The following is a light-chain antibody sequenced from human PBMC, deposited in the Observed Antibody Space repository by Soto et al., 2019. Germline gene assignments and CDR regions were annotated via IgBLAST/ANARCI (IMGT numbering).Light chain of an antibody. Sequence: MQLTQSPSWMSGTVGDRVTITCRASQSISRYLYWYQQKPVTSPKLLIYAACSLHIGVSSRFSGSGSGTDFTLTISSLQPEDFATYYCPQSYSTPPAFGQRTK. J-gene: IGKJ1*01. CDR3: PQSYSTPPA. CDR2: AAC. CDR1: QSISRY. V-gene: IGKV1-39*01.